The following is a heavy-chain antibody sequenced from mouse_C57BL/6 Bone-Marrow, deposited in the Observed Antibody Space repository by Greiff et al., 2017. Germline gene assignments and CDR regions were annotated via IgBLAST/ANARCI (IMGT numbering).Heavy chain of an antibody. CDR3: ADRGDYDGRGYYFDY. CDR1: GYTFTNYW. Sequence: QVQLQQSGAELVRPGTSVKMSCKASGYTFTNYWIGWAKQRPGHGLEWIGDIYPGGGSTNYTEKFKGKATLTADKSSSTAYMQFSSLTSDDSAIYYCADRGDYDGRGYYFDYWGQGTTLTVSS. V-gene: IGHV1-63*01. D-gene: IGHD2-4*01. J-gene: IGHJ2*01. CDR2: IYPGGGST.